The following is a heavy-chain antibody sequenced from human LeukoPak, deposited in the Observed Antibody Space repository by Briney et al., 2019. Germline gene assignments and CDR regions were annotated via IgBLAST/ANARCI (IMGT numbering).Heavy chain of an antibody. J-gene: IGHJ6*03. CDR1: GFTFSSYE. CDR3: ARAGIPIYYYYMDV. CDR2: ISSSGSTI. V-gene: IGHV3-48*03. D-gene: IGHD3-10*01. Sequence: PGGSLRLSCAASGFTFSSYEMNWVRQAPGKGLEWVSYISSSGSTIYYADSVKGRFTISRDNAENTLYLQMNSLRAEDTAVYYCARAGIPIYYYYMDVWGKGTTVTISS.